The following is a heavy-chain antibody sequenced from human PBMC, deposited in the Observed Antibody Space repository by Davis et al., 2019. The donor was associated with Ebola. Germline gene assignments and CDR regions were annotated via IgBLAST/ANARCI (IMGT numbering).Heavy chain of an antibody. Sequence: SETLSLTCAVSGGSISSGGYSWSWIRQPPGKGLEWIGYIYHSGSTYYNPSLKSRVTISVDTSKNQFSLKLSSVTAADTAVYYCARGVGGTTGWFDPWGQGTLVTVSS. V-gene: IGHV4-30-2*01. CDR2: IYHSGST. CDR3: ARGVGGTTGWFDP. CDR1: GGSISSGGYS. D-gene: IGHD1-26*01. J-gene: IGHJ5*02.